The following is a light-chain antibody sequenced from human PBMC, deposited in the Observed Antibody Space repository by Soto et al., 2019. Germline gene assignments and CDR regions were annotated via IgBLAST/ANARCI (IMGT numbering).Light chain of an antibody. CDR2: VAS. CDR1: QSISDT. CDR3: QQYGTSPWT. J-gene: IGKJ1*01. Sequence: EIVMTQSPATLSVSPGGRSTLSCRASQSISDTLAWYQQKPGQAPRFLIYVASTRATGIPDRLSAGGSGTDLNLSISSVEPEDFAVYYCQQYGTSPWTCGQGTKVDIK. V-gene: IGKV3D-15*02.